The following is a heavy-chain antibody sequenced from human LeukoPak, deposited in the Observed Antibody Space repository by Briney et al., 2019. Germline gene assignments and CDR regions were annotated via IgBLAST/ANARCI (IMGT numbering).Heavy chain of an antibody. CDR2: IYTSGST. D-gene: IGHD6-6*01. Sequence: SEALSLTCTVSGGSISSYYWSWIRQPPGKGLEWIGYIYTSGSTNYNPSLKSRVTISVDTSKNQFSLKLSSVTAADTAMYYCARQSIAARYWFDPWGQGTLVTVSS. CDR3: ARQSIAARYWFDP. J-gene: IGHJ5*02. CDR1: GGSISSYY. V-gene: IGHV4-4*09.